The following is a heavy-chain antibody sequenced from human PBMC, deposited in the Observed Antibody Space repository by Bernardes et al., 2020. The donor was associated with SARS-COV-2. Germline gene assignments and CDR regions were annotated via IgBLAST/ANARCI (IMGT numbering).Heavy chain of an antibody. D-gene: IGHD5-18*01. CDR2: ISSSGSTI. Sequence: GWSLRLSCAASGFTFSSYEMNWVRQAPGKGLEWVSYISSSGSTIYYADSVKGRFTISRDNSKNTLYLQVNSLRPEDTAVYYCAKPTVAWVQLTTGFDYWGQGTLVTVSS. V-gene: IGHV3-48*03. CDR3: AKPTVAWVQLTTGFDY. CDR1: GFTFSSYE. J-gene: IGHJ4*02.